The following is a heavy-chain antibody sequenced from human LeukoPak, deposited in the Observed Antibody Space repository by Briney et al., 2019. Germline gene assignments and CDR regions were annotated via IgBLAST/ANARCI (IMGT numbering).Heavy chain of an antibody. D-gene: IGHD6-13*01. Sequence: ASVKVSCKASGYTFTGYYMHWVRQAPGQGLEWMGWINPNSGGTNYAQKFQGRVTMTRDTSISTAYMELSRLRSDDTAVYYCARSVYSSSWLDYWGQGTLVTVSS. V-gene: IGHV1-2*02. CDR3: ARSVYSSSWLDY. CDR2: INPNSGGT. J-gene: IGHJ4*02. CDR1: GYTFTGYY.